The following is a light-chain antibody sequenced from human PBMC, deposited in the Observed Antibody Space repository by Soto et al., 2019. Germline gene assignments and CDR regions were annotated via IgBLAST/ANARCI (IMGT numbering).Light chain of an antibody. CDR3: QQNYSATWT. CDR2: TAS. CDR1: QGISTY. V-gene: IGKV1-39*01. J-gene: IGKJ1*01. Sequence: DTQMTQSPSSLSASVGDRLTITCRASQGISTYLNWYQQKPGKAPKLLIYTASTLQSGVPSRFSGSGSETDFTLTISSLQPEDFATYSCQQNYSATWTFGQGTKVEIK.